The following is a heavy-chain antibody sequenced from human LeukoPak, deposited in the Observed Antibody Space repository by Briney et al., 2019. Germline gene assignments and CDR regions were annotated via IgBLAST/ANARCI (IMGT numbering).Heavy chain of an antibody. D-gene: IGHD2-15*01. CDR2: ISAYNGNT. CDR3: ATCSGGSCYPDAFDI. J-gene: IGHJ3*02. CDR1: GYTFTSYG. Sequence: ASVKVSCKAPGYTFTSYGISWVRQAPGQGLEWMGWISAYNGNTNHAQKVQGRVTMTTDTSTSTAYMELRSLRSDDTAVYYCATCSGGSCYPDAFDIWGQGTMVTVSS. V-gene: IGHV1-18*01.